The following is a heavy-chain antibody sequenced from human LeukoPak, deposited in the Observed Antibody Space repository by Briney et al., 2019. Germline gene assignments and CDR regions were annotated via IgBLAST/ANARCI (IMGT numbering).Heavy chain of an antibody. CDR2: ISSSVSTI. D-gene: IGHD3-10*02. CDR1: GFTFSSYE. V-gene: IGHV3-48*03. CDR3: ARDMFGEFSFDY. Sequence: GGSLRLSCAASGFTFSSYEMNWVRQAPGKGLKWVSYISSSVSTIYYADSVKGRFTISRDNAKNSLYLQMNSLRAEDTAVYYCARDMFGEFSFDYWGQGTLVTVSS. J-gene: IGHJ4*02.